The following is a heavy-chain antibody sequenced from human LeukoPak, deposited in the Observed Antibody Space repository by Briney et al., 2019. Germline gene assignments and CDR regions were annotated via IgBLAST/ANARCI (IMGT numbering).Heavy chain of an antibody. D-gene: IGHD3-22*01. CDR2: ICYSGST. CDR3: TRGTMMVGP. J-gene: IGHJ5*02. CDR1: GGSLSNYY. Sequence: SETLSLTCTVSGGSLSNYYWSWIRQPPGKGLEWIGYICYSGSTTYNPSLKSRATISVDTPKNQFSLRLSSVTAADTAVYYCTRGTMMVGPWGQGTLVTVSS. V-gene: IGHV4-59*01.